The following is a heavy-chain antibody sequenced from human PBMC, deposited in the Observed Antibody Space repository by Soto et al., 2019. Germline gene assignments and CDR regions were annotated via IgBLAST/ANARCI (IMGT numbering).Heavy chain of an antibody. CDR3: ARLIHCKTTSCYFDY. Sequence: PSDTLSLTCTVHGASISRSSSSWAWVRQPPGKGLEWIGSIYYSGTTYYNPSLKSRVTISEDTSKNQFSLKLSSVTAADTAVFYCARLIHCKTTSCYFDYWGQGTLVTVSS. V-gene: IGHV4-39*01. CDR2: IYYSGTT. J-gene: IGHJ4*02. CDR1: GASISRSSSS. D-gene: IGHD2-2*01.